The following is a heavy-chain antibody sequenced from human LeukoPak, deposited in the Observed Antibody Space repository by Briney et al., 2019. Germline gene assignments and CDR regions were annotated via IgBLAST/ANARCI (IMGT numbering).Heavy chain of an antibody. CDR1: GYTFTGQY. CDR3: ARMVDIVAPLMDV. J-gene: IGHJ6*02. V-gene: IGHV1-2*02. D-gene: IGHD5-12*01. Sequence: ASVKVSCKAPGYTFTGQYMHWVRQAPGQGLEWMGRINPNSGGTNYAQKFQGRVTMTRDTSISTAYMELSRLRSDDTAVYYCARMVDIVAPLMDVWGQGTTVTVPS. CDR2: INPNSGGT.